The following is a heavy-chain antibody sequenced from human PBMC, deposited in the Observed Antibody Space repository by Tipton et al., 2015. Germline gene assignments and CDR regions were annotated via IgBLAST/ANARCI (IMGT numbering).Heavy chain of an antibody. CDR3: ASGGHECSGTSCNFW. CDR1: GFTFSNFG. D-gene: IGHD2-2*01. CDR2: ISSDGINK. J-gene: IGHJ4*02. Sequence: LRLSCAGSGFTFSNFGLHWVRQAPGKGLEWVTVISSDGINKYYAESVKGRFTVSRDNSKNTLHLQMNSLRDEDTAMYYCASGGHECSGTSCNFWWGQGTLVTVSS. V-gene: IGHV3-30*01.